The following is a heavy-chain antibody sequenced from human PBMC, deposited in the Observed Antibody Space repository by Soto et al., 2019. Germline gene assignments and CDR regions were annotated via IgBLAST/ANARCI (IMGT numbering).Heavy chain of an antibody. V-gene: IGHV4-39*01. CDR1: GGSISTSGYF. Sequence: QLQLQESGPGLVKPSETLSLTCTVSGGSISTSGYFWGWIRQPPGKGLEWIGTIYYSGSTYYNPXXXXXXXXXXXXXXXXXXXXXXXXXXXXXXXXXXXXXXXFDPWGQGTLVTVSS. CDR2: IYYSGST. CDR3: XXXXXFDP. J-gene: IGHJ5*02.